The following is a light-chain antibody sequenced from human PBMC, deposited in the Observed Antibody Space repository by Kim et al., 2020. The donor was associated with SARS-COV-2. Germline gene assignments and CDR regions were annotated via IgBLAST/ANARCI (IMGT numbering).Light chain of an antibody. J-gene: IGKJ1*01. CDR3: HQRSSWPRT. CDR1: QGLNNH. CDR2: DAS. V-gene: IGKV3-11*01. Sequence: EIVLTQSPATLSLSPGERATLSCRSSQGLNNHLAWYQQRPGQAPRLLMSDASNRATGIPARFSGSGSGTDFTLTISSLEPEDFAVYYCHQRSSWPRTFGPGTKVDIK.